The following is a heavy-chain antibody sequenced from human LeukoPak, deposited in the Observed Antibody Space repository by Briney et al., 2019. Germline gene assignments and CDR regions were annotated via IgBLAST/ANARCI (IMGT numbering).Heavy chain of an antibody. Sequence: ASVKVSCKASGYTFTSYGISWVRQAPGQGLEWMGWISAYNGNTNYAQKLQGRVTMTTHTSTSTAYMELRSLRSDDTAVYYCARDRTIFGVVIIDTGFDYWGQGTLVTVSS. CDR1: GYTFTSYG. J-gene: IGHJ4*02. CDR3: ARDRTIFGVVIIDTGFDY. CDR2: ISAYNGNT. V-gene: IGHV1-18*01. D-gene: IGHD3-3*01.